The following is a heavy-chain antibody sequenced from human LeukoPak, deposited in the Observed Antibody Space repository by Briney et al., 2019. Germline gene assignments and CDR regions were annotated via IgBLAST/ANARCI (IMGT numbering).Heavy chain of an antibody. J-gene: IGHJ4*02. D-gene: IGHD2-2*01. CDR1: GFTFSNAW. CDR3: TTDPDIVVVPAALFDY. Sequence: GGSLRLSCAASGFTFSNAWMSWVRQASGKGLEWVGRIKSKTDGGTTDYAAPVKGRFTISRDDSKNTLYLQMNSLKTEDTAVYYCTTDPDIVVVPAALFDYWGQGTLVTVSS. CDR2: IKSKTDGGTT. V-gene: IGHV3-15*01.